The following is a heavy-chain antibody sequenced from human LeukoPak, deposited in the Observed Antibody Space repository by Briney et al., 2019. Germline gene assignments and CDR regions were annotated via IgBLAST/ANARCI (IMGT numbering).Heavy chain of an antibody. CDR3: ARLLDYDSSGYPDTFDI. D-gene: IGHD3-22*01. J-gene: IGHJ3*02. V-gene: IGHV4-59*01. CDR1: GGSISPNY. Sequence: PSETLSLTCSVSGGSISPNYWTWIRQPPGKGLEWIGFIYYTGRTNYNPSLKRRLTISIDTSKSQFSLKMSSLTAADTAVYYCARLLDYDSSGYPDTFDIWGQGTMVTVSS. CDR2: IYYTGRT.